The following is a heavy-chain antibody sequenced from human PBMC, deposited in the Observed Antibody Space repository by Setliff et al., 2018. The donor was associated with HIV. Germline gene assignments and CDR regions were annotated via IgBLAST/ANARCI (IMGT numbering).Heavy chain of an antibody. D-gene: IGHD6-13*01. CDR3: ARDQPTVYYTSWYDSGEYNWFDP. V-gene: IGHV1-2*04. Sequence: ASVKVSCKASGYSFTDYYIHWVRQAPGQGLEWMGWINPKSDGTNYAQKFQGWITMTRDTSISTAYMELSSLSSEDTAVYYCARDQPTVYYTSWYDSGEYNWFDPWGQGTLVTVSS. J-gene: IGHJ5*02. CDR2: INPKSDGT. CDR1: GYSFTDYY.